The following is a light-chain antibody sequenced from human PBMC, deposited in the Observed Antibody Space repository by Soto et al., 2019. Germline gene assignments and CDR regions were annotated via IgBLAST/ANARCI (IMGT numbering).Light chain of an antibody. CDR3: SSISTISTFA. J-gene: IGLJ2*01. V-gene: IGLV2-14*03. Sequence: QSVLTQPASVSGSPGQSIAISCTGTSSDVGAFNHVSWYQQHPGEAPKLLIYDVNNRPSGVSDRFSGSKSGNTASLTISGLQADDEADYYCSSISTISTFAFGGGTKVPVL. CDR1: SSDVGAFNH. CDR2: DVN.